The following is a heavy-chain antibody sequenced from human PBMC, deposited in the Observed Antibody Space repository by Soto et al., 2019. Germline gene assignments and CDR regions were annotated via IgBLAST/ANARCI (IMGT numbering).Heavy chain of an antibody. D-gene: IGHD3-3*01. Sequence: PSETLSLTCTVSGGSISSGGYYWSWIRQHPGKGLEWIGYIYYSGSTYYNPSLKSRVTISVDTSKNQFSLKLSSVTAADTAVYYCARAAVLEWLRVSTRPPIHSFDYWGQGTLVTVSS. CDR1: GGSISSGGYY. J-gene: IGHJ4*02. CDR2: IYYSGST. V-gene: IGHV4-31*03. CDR3: ARAAVLEWLRVSTRPPIHSFDY.